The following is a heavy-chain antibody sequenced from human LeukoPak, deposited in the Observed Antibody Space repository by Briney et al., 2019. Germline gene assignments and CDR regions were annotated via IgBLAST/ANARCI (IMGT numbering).Heavy chain of an antibody. V-gene: IGHV1-8*01. CDR1: GYTFTSYD. J-gene: IGHJ3*02. D-gene: IGHD2-2*01. CDR2: MNPNSDNT. CDR3: ASLRSIVVVPAATDAFDI. Sequence: ASVTVSCKASGYTFTSYDINWVRQATGQGLEWMGWMNPNSDNTGYAQKFQGRVTMTRNTSISTAYMELSSLRSEDTAVYYCASLRSIVVVPAATDAFDIWGQGTMVTVSS.